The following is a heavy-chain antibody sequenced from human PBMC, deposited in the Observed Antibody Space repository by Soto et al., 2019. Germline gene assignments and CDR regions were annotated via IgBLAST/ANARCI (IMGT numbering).Heavy chain of an antibody. V-gene: IGHV5-51*01. CDR2: IYPGDSHV. D-gene: IGHD6-6*01. Sequence: PGESLKMSGQHSANSFTTHWIGWVRQMPGKGLEWMGLIYPGDSHVRYGPSFQGQVTISIDRSTTTAYLQWSSLKASDTAICYCARLHYSISFSVYWGQGTLVPASS. J-gene: IGHJ4*02. CDR1: ANSFTTHW. CDR3: ARLHYSISFSVY.